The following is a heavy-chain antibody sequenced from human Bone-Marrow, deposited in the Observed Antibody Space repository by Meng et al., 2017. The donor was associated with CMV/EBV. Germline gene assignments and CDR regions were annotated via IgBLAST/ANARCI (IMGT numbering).Heavy chain of an antibody. Sequence: GGSLRLSCAASGFTFSSYAMHWVRQAPGKGLEWVAVISYDGSNKYYADSVRGRFIISTDNSNNTLYLQLNSLRPEDTAVYYCASFVAGLMDVWGQGVTVTVSS. D-gene: IGHD6-13*01. J-gene: IGHJ6*02. CDR3: ASFVAGLMDV. CDR1: GFTFSSYA. V-gene: IGHV3-30*14. CDR2: ISYDGSNK.